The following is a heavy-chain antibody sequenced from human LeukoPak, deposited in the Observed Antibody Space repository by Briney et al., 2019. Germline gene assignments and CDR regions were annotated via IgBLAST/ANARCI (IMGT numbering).Heavy chain of an antibody. Sequence: GRSLRLSCAASGFTFSNYAMYWVRQAPGKGLEWVAVISYDENNKYYTDSVKGRFTISRDNSKNTLYLQMDSLRAEDTAVYYCARSQWSDYWGQGTLVTVSS. J-gene: IGHJ4*02. CDR2: ISYDENNK. D-gene: IGHD2-8*01. CDR1: GFTFSNYA. V-gene: IGHV3-30-3*01. CDR3: ARSQWSDY.